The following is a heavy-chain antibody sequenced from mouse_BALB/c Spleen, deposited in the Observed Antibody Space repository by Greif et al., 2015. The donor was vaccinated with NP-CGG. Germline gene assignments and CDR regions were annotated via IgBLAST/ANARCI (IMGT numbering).Heavy chain of an antibody. CDR3: TGGNYAMDY. CDR2: IYPGSGST. CDR1: GYTFTSYW. J-gene: IGHJ4*01. V-gene: IGHV1S22*01. Sequence: LQQPGSELVRPGASVKLSCKASGYTFTSYWMHWVKQRHGQGLEWIGNIYPGSGSTNYDEKFKSKGTLTVDTSSSTAYMHLSSLTSEDSAVYYCTGGNYAMDYWGQGTSVTVSS.